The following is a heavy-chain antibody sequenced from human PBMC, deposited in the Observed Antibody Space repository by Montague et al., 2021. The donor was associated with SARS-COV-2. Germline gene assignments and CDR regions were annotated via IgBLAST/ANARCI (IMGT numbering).Heavy chain of an antibody. CDR2: IDWDDDK. D-gene: IGHD3-9*01. J-gene: IGHJ4*02. Sequence: PALVKPTQTLTLTCTFSGFSLSTSGMCVSWIRQPPGKALEWLARIDWDDDKYYSTSLKTRLTISKDTSKNQVALTMTNMDPVDTATYYCARIRYDILTGYQTLFDYWGQGTLVTVSS. CDR3: ARIRYDILTGYQTLFDY. CDR1: GFSLSTSGMC. V-gene: IGHV2-70*11.